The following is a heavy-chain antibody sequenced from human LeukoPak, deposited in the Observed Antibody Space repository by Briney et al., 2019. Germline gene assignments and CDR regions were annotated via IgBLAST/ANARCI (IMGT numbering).Heavy chain of an antibody. CDR1: GFTFSNYG. CDR3: AKDGYTYGAFNWFDS. D-gene: IGHD2-2*02. CDR2: ISYDGSDK. J-gene: IGHJ5*01. V-gene: IGHV3-30*18. Sequence: GGSLRLSCAASGFTFSNYGMDWVRQAPGKGLEWVAVISYDGSDKYYADSVKGRFTISRDNSKNTLYLQMNSLRAEDTAVYYCAKDGYTYGAFNWFDSWGQGTLVTVSS.